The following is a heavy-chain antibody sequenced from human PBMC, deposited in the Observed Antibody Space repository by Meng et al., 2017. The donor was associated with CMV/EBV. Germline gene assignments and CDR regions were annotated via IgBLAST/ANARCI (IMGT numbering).Heavy chain of an antibody. CDR2: IYSGGSST. CDR1: GFTFSSYA. V-gene: IGHV3-23*03. Sequence: GGSLRLSCAASGFTFSSYAMSWVRQAPGKGLEWVSVIYSGGSSTYYADSVKGRFTISRDNSKNTRYLQMNSLRAEDTAVYYCAKGGSSWYDPWGQGTLVTVSS. J-gene: IGHJ5*02. D-gene: IGHD6-13*01. CDR3: AKGGSSWYDP.